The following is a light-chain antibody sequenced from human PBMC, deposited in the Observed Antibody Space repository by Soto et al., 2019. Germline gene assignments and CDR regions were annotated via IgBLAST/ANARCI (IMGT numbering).Light chain of an antibody. CDR3: HESYNTPTIT. J-gene: IGKJ5*01. CDR2: AAT. Sequence: DIQMTQSPSSLSASVGDRVTITCRARQNINRYLNWYQQKPAQDPKLLIYAATTLQSGVPSRFSGSGSGTDCTITINSLHPEDCATYYCHESYNTPTITFSRGTRLDIK. CDR1: QNINRY. V-gene: IGKV1-39*01.